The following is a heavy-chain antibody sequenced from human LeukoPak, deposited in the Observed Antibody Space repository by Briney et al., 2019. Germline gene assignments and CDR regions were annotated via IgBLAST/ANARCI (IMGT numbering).Heavy chain of an antibody. J-gene: IGHJ4*02. CDR2: INPNSGGT. CDR1: GYTFTGYY. V-gene: IGHV1-2*02. Sequence: GASVKVSCKASGYTFTGYYMHWVRQAPGQGLEWMGWINPNSGGTNYAQKFQGRVTMTRGTSISTAYMELSRLRSDGTAVYYCAIGSWERSAYCDLIANWGQGTLVTVSS. CDR3: AIGSWERSAYCDLIAN. D-gene: IGHD3-16*01.